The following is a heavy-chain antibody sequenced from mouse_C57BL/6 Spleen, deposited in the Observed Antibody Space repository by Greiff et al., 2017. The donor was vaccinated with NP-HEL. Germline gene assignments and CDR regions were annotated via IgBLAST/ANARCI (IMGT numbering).Heavy chain of an antibody. V-gene: IGHV5-6*01. Sequence: EVMLVESGGDLVKPGGSLKLSCAASGFTFSSYGMSWVRQTPDKRLEWVATISSGGSYTYYPASVKGRFTISRDTAKNTLYLQMSSLKSEDTAMYYCARADYYGSSLDYWGQGTTLTVSS. J-gene: IGHJ2*01. D-gene: IGHD1-1*01. CDR2: ISSGGSYT. CDR3: ARADYYGSSLDY. CDR1: GFTFSSYG.